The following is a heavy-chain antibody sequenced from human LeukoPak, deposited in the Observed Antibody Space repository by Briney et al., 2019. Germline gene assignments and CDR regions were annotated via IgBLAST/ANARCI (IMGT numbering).Heavy chain of an antibody. CDR3: ATSKSTDILTGYYKDDAFDI. V-gene: IGHV4-31*03. J-gene: IGHJ3*02. Sequence: ASQTLSLTCTVSGGSISSGGYYWSWIRQHPGKGLEWIGYIYYSGSTYYNPSLKSRVTISVDTSKNQFSLKLSSVTAADTAVYYCATSKSTDILTGYYKDDAFDIWGQGTMVTVSS. CDR1: GGSISSGGYY. D-gene: IGHD3-9*01. CDR2: IYYSGST.